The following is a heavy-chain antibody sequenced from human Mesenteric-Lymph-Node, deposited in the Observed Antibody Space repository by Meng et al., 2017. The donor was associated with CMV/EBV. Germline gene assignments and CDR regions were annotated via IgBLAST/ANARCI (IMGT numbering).Heavy chain of an antibody. J-gene: IGHJ6*02. V-gene: IGHV4-61*01. CDR2: IYYSGST. CDR1: GGSVSSGSYY. D-gene: IGHD6-13*01. Sequence: SETLSLTCTVSGGSVSSGSYYWSWIRQPPGKGLEWIGYIYYSGSTNYNPSLKSRATISVDTSKNQFSLKLSSVTAADSAVYYCARDRAVRQHLVYYYGMDVWGQGTTVTVSS. CDR3: ARDRAVRQHLVYYYGMDV.